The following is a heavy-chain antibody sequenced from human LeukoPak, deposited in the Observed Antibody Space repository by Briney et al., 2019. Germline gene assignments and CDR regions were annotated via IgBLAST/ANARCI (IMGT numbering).Heavy chain of an antibody. V-gene: IGHV1-2*06. Sequence: ASVKASCKASGYTFTGYYMHWVRQAPGQGLEWMGRINPNSGGTNYGQKLQGRVTMTSDTSSSTAYRELSTLRSDTTAVYYCARERNAAGTLGWFDPWGQGTLVTVSS. D-gene: IGHD6-13*01. CDR1: GYTFTGYY. J-gene: IGHJ5*02. CDR3: ARERNAAGTLGWFDP. CDR2: INPNSGGT.